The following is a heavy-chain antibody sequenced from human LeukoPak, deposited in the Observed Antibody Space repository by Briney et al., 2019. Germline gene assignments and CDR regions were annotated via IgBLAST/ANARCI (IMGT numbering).Heavy chain of an antibody. V-gene: IGHV4-30-4*08. CDR1: GDSIRSGDYY. CDR3: AREGTYSFDF. Sequence: SQTLSLTCTVSGDSIRSGDYYWSWIRQPPGKGLEWIGYIYYSGSTNYNPSLKSRVTISVDTSKNQFSLKLSSVTASDTAVYYCAREGTYSFDFWGQGTLVTVSS. CDR2: IYYSGST. D-gene: IGHD1-14*01. J-gene: IGHJ4*02.